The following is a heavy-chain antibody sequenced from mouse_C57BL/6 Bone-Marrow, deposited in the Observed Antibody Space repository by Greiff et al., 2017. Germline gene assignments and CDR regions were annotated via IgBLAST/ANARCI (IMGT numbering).Heavy chain of an antibody. Sequence: QVQLQQSGAELVKPGASVKISCKASGYAFSSYWMNCVKQRPGKGLEWIGQIYPGDGDTNYNGKFKGKATLTADKSSSTAYMQLSSLTSEDSAVYFCARGGYGSSDWYCDVWGTGTTVTVSS. J-gene: IGHJ1*03. V-gene: IGHV1-80*01. CDR2: IYPGDGDT. CDR1: GYAFSSYW. D-gene: IGHD1-1*01. CDR3: ARGGYGSSDWYCDV.